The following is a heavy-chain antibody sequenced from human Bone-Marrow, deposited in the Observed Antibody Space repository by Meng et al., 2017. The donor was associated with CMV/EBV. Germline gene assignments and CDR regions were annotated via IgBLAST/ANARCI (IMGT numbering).Heavy chain of an antibody. J-gene: IGHJ5*02. CDR2: IYYSGST. D-gene: IGHD1-1*01. V-gene: IGHV4-39*01. Sequence: GSLRLSCTVSGGSISSSSYYWGWIRQPPGKGLEWIGSIYYSGSTYYNPSLKSRVTISVDTSKNQFSLKLSSVTAADTAVYYCARHPGRRYDDWFDPWGQGTLVTVSS. CDR1: GGSISSSSYY. CDR3: ARHPGRRYDDWFDP.